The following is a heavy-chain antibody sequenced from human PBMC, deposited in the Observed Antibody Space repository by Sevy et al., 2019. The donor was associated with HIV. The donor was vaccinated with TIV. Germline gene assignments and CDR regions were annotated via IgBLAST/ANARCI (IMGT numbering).Heavy chain of an antibody. D-gene: IGHD5-12*01. CDR2: ISDSAYNT. CDR3: TKDEAYTVATSYYFDY. J-gene: IGHJ4*02. Sequence: GGSLRLSCAASGFTFSNYAMSWVRQAPGKGLEWVPGISDSAYNTYYADSVKGRFTISRDNSKNSLYLQMNSLRAEDTAVYYCTKDEAYTVATSYYFDYWGQGTLVTVSS. V-gene: IGHV3-23*01. CDR1: GFTFSNYA.